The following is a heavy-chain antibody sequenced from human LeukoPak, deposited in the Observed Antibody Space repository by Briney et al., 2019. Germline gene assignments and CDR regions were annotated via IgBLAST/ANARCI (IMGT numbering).Heavy chain of an antibody. J-gene: IGHJ4*02. CDR2: ISAYNGNT. D-gene: IGHD6-19*01. V-gene: IGHV1-18*01. CDR3: ARDTRIAVARTLGY. CDR1: GYTFTSYG. Sequence: ASVKVSCKASGYTFTSYGISWVRQAPGQGLEWMGWISAYNGNTNYAQKLQGRVTMTTDTSTSTAYMELRSLRSDDTAVYYCARDTRIAVARTLGYWGQGTLVTVSS.